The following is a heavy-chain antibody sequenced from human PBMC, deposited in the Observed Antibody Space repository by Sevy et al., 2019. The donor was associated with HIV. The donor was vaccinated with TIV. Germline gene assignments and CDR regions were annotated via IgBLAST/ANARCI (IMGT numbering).Heavy chain of an antibody. CDR3: ARQTPLPRAMIVVVGHFDY. CDR1: GGSISSSSYY. CDR2: IYYSGST. J-gene: IGHJ4*02. V-gene: IGHV4-39*01. Sequence: SDTLSLTCTVSGGSISSSSYYWGWIRQPPGKGLEWIGSIYYSGSTYYNPSLKSRVTISVDTSKNQFSLKLSSVTAADTAVYYCARQTPLPRAMIVVVGHFDYWGQGTLVTVSS. D-gene: IGHD3-22*01.